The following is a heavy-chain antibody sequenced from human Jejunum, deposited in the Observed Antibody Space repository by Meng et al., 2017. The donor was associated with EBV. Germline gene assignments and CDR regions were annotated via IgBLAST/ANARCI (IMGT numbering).Heavy chain of an antibody. Sequence: QVELVQSGSEFKKPGASVKVSCKASGYTFINYAINWVRQAPGQGLEWMGWINTHTGNPTYGQGFTGRFVLSSDTSVSTANLQISSLKAEDTAVYYCARGGPYPDSSGFHWYFDLWGRGTLVTVFS. CDR1: GYTFINYA. D-gene: IGHD3-22*01. CDR2: INTHTGNP. J-gene: IGHJ2*01. CDR3: ARGGPYPDSSGFHWYFDL. V-gene: IGHV7-4-1*02.